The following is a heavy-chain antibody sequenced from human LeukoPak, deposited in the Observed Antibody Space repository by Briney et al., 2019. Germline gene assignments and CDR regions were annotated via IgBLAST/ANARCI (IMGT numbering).Heavy chain of an antibody. V-gene: IGHV4-4*09. CDR2: IYHNGRT. Sequence: PSETLSLTCTVSGASFSNDYWSWVRQAPGKGLEWIGYIYHNGRTNYSPSLKSRIIMSIDTSQNQFSLKLTYCARASEGIGYFDTWGRGSLVTVSS. CDR1: GASFSNDY. CDR3: DT. J-gene: IGHJ4*02. D-gene: IGHD2-8*02.